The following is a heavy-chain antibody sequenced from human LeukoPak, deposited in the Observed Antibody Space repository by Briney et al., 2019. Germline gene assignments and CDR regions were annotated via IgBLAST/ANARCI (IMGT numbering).Heavy chain of an antibody. Sequence: ASVKVSCKASGHTFTTYDINWVRQATGQGLEWMGWMNPNTGNTGYVQKFQGRVSLTRNTSISTAYMELSSLRSEDTAVYYCARGPRNWGMDYWGQGTLVTVSS. D-gene: IGHD7-27*01. J-gene: IGHJ4*02. V-gene: IGHV1-8*01. CDR3: ARGPRNWGMDY. CDR2: MNPNTGNT. CDR1: GHTFTTYD.